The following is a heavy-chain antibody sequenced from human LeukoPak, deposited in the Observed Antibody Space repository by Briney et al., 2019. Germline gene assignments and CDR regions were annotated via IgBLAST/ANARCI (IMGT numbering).Heavy chain of an antibody. Sequence: PGGSLRLSYAVSGFPFSGYWMGWVRQAAGNGLEWVATINEDGSEIYYVDSVKGRFTIPRDNAKNSLSLQMNSLRAEDTTLYYCARGFDGRSAFDIWGQGTMVTVSS. V-gene: IGHV3-7*01. CDR1: GFPFSGYW. CDR3: ARGFDGRSAFDI. D-gene: IGHD3-10*01. J-gene: IGHJ3*02. CDR2: INEDGSEI.